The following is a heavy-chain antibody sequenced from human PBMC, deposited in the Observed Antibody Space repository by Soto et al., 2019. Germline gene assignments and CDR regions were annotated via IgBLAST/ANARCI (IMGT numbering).Heavy chain of an antibody. D-gene: IGHD6-19*01. CDR2: IYYSGST. Sequence: SETLSLTCTVSGGSISSSYWSWIRQPPGKGLEWIGYIYYSGSTNYSPSLKSRVTISVDTSKNEFSLKLSSVTAADTAVYYCARGGYIAVAAFDAFDIWGQGTMVTVSS. CDR1: GGSISSSY. J-gene: IGHJ3*02. CDR3: ARGGYIAVAAFDAFDI. V-gene: IGHV4-59*01.